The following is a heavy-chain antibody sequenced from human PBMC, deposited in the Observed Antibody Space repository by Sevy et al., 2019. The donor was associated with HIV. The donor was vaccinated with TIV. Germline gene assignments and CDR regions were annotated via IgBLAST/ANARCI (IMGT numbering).Heavy chain of an antibody. CDR2: IRVYNGNT. CDR1: GYTFTSYG. D-gene: IGHD3-22*01. CDR3: ARHDTRGYYLDY. J-gene: IGHJ4*02. Sequence: ASVKVSCKTSGYTFTSYGISWVRQAPGQGLEWMGWIRVYNGNTNYAQKLQGRVTMITDTSTSTAYMELRSLRSDDTAVYYCARHDTRGYYLDYWGQGTLVTVSS. V-gene: IGHV1-18*01.